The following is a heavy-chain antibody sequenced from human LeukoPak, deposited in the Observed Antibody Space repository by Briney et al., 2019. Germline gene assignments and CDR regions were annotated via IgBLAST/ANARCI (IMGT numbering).Heavy chain of an antibody. J-gene: IGHJ5*02. Sequence: SETLSLTCAVYVGSFSGYYWTWIRQPPGKGPEWIGEIDQSGSTNYNPSLKSRVTLSVDTSKNQFSLKVNSVTAADTALYYCARVNWNDHLRHNWFDPWGQGTLVTVSS. V-gene: IGHV4-34*01. CDR1: VGSFSGYY. D-gene: IGHD1-1*01. CDR3: ARVNWNDHLRHNWFDP. CDR2: IDQSGST.